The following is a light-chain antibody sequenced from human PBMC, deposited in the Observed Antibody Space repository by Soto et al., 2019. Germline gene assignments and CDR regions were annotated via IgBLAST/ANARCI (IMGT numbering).Light chain of an antibody. J-gene: IGKJ5*01. V-gene: IGKV1-5*03. Sequence: DIQMTQSPSTLSASAGDRVTITCRASQSISPWLAWYQQKPGKAPNLLSYAVSSLETGVPSRFSGSGSGTEFTLTISSLQPDDFATYYCQQYNSDLGITFGQGTRLEIK. CDR3: QQYNSDLGIT. CDR2: AVS. CDR1: QSISPW.